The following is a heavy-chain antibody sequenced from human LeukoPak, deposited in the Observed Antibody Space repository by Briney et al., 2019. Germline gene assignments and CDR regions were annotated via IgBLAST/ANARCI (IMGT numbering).Heavy chain of an antibody. D-gene: IGHD3-16*02. J-gene: IGHJ4*02. CDR2: VYGNGTA. Sequence: GGSLRLPCAASGFTVSSSHMTWVRQAPGKGLEWVSIVYGNGTAYYADSVKGRFTISTDNSKNTVHLHMNSLRGDDTAVYYCATEVPIVYWGQGTLVTVSS. V-gene: IGHV3-66*03. CDR3: ATEVPIVY. CDR1: GFTVSSSH.